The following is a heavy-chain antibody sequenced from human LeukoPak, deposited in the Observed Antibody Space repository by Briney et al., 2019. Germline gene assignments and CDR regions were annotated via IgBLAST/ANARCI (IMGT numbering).Heavy chain of an antibody. CDR2: IIPIFGTA. V-gene: IGHV1-69*13. CDR3: AITVEYPAFDI. D-gene: IGHD1-20*01. CDR1: GGTFSSYA. Sequence: SVKVSCKASGGTFSSYAISWVRQAPGQGLEWMGGIIPIFGTANYAQKFQGRVTVTADESTSTAYMELSSLRSEDTAVYYCAITVEYPAFDIWGQGTMVTVSS. J-gene: IGHJ3*02.